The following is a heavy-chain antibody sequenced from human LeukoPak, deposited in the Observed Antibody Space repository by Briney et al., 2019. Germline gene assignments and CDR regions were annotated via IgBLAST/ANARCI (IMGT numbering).Heavy chain of an antibody. Sequence: GASVKVSCKASGYTFTSYGISWVRQAPGQGLEWMGWISAYNGNTNYAQKLQGRVTMTTVTSTSTAYMELRSLRSDDTAVYYCARVGWVYDSSGYPDYWGQGTLVTVSS. D-gene: IGHD3-22*01. CDR2: ISAYNGNT. CDR3: ARVGWVYDSSGYPDY. J-gene: IGHJ4*02. V-gene: IGHV1-18*01. CDR1: GYTFTSYG.